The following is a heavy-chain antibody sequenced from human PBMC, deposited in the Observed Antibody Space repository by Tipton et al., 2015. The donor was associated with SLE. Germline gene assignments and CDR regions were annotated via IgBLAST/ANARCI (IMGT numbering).Heavy chain of an antibody. CDR3: ARHPRHITASGTYPKAGSQY. Sequence: TLSLTCTVSGGSISSGSYYWSWIRQPAGKGLEWIGRIYTSGSTNYNPSLKSRVTISVDTSKNQFSLKLTSVTAADTAVYFCARHPRHITASGTYPKAGSQYWGQGTPVTVSS. CDR1: GGSISSGSYY. V-gene: IGHV4-61*02. D-gene: IGHD3-10*01. CDR2: IYTSGST. J-gene: IGHJ1*01.